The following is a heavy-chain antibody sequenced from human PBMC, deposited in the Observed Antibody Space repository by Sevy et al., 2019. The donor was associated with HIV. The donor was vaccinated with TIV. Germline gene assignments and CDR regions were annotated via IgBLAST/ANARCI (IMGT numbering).Heavy chain of an antibody. J-gene: IGHJ4*02. CDR3: ATSSMATYTQNGY. V-gene: IGHV3-23*01. CDR1: GFTFSSYA. CDR2: ISGSGGST. Sequence: GGSLRLSCAASGFTFSSYAMSWVRQAPGKGLEWVSAISGSGGSTYYADSVKGTFTISRDNSKNTLYLQMNSLRAEDTAVYYCATSSMATYTQNGYWGQGTLVTVSS. D-gene: IGHD2-15*01.